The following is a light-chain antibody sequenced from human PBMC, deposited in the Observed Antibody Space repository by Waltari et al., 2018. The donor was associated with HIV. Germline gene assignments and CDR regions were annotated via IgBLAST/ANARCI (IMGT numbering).Light chain of an antibody. J-gene: IGKJ2*03. V-gene: IGKV4-1*01. CDR3: QQYYSTLYS. CDR2: WAS. Sequence: DLVMTQSPDSLAVSLGERVTIHCKSSQSVLYNSNNKNYLAWYQQKPRQPPKLLIYWASTRESGVPDRFSGSGSGTDFTLTISSLQAEDVAVYYCQQYYSTLYSFGQGTKLEIK. CDR1: QSVLYNSNNKNY.